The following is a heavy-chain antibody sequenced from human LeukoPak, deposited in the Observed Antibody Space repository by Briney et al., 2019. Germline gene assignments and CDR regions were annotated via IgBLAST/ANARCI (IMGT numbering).Heavy chain of an antibody. J-gene: IGHJ6*03. D-gene: IGHD5-12*01. CDR3: ARDPYSGSYGNNYYYYMDV. V-gene: IGHV3-21*01. CDR1: GFTFSSYS. Sequence: GGSLRLSCAASGFTFSSYSMNWVRQAPGKGLEWVSSISGSGSYIYYADSVKGRFTISRDNAKNSLYLQMNSLRAEDTAVYYCARDPYSGSYGNNYYYYMDVWGKGTTVTISS. CDR2: ISGSGSYI.